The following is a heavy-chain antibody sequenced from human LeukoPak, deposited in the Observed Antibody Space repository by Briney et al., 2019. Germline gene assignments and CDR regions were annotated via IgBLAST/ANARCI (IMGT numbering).Heavy chain of an antibody. CDR2: IYYSGST. J-gene: IGHJ4*02. CDR1: GGSISSYY. D-gene: IGHD6-19*01. Sequence: LSLTCXVSGGSISSYYWSWIRQPPGKGLEWIGYIYYSGSTNYNPSLKSRVTISVDTSKNQFSLKLSSVTAADTAVYYCARLAVAGISWGQGTLVTVSS. CDR3: ARLAVAGIS. V-gene: IGHV4-59*01.